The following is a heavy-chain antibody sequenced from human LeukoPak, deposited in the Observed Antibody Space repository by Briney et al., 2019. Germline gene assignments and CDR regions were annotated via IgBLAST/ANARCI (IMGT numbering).Heavy chain of an antibody. Sequence: SETLSLTCTVSGYSISSGYYWGWIRQPPGKGLEWIGSIYHSGSTYYNPSLKSRITISVDTSKNQFSLRLSSVTAADTAVYYCARDFLRYFDWLLLKENYFDYWGQGTLVTVSS. CDR1: GYSISSGYY. J-gene: IGHJ4*02. CDR3: ARDFLRYFDWLLLKENYFDY. V-gene: IGHV4-38-2*02. CDR2: IYHSGST. D-gene: IGHD3-9*01.